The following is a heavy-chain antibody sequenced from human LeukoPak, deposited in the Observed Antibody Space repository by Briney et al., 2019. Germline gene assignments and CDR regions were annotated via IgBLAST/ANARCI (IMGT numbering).Heavy chain of an antibody. Sequence: GRSLRLSCAASGFTFSSYAMHWVRQAPGKGLEWVAVISYDGSNRYYADSVKGRFTISRDNAKNSLYLQMNSLRAEDTAVYYCASESMVRGVKYFQHWGQGTLVTVSS. J-gene: IGHJ1*01. V-gene: IGHV3-30*04. CDR2: ISYDGSNR. CDR3: ASESMVRGVKYFQH. CDR1: GFTFSSYA. D-gene: IGHD3-10*01.